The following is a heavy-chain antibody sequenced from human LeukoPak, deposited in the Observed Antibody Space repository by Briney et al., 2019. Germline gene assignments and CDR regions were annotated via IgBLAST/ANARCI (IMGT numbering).Heavy chain of an antibody. J-gene: IGHJ4*02. D-gene: IGHD3-16*01. CDR3: ARIKIDYAPITLRPIYYFDY. Sequence: PSETLSLTCTVSSGSLGSYYWSWLRQPPGKGLEWIGYIYYTGSTDYNPSLKSRVTILVDRSKNQFSLKLSSLTAADTAVYYCARIKIDYAPITLRPIYYFDYWGQGTLVTVSS. CDR1: SGSLGSYY. CDR2: IYYTGST. V-gene: IGHV4-59*01.